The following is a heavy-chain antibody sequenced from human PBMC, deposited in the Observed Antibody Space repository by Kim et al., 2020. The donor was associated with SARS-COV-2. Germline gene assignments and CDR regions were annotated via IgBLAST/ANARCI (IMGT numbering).Heavy chain of an antibody. D-gene: IGHD1-26*01. J-gene: IGHJ4*02. V-gene: IGHV3-53*01. Sequence: GGSLRLSCAASGFTVSSNYMSWVRQAPGKGLEWVSVIYSGGSTYYADSVKGRFTISRDNSKNTLYLQMNSLRAEDTAVYYCARDTARSGNDYWGQGTLVTVSS. CDR1: GFTVSSNY. CDR2: IYSGGST. CDR3: ARDTARSGNDY.